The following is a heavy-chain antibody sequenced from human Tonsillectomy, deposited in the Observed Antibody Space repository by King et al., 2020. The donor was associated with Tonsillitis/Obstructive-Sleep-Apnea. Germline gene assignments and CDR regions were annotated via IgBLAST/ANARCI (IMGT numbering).Heavy chain of an antibody. CDR1: GFTFSSYA. CDR3: AKDVTIFGVVIYMEDWFDP. J-gene: IGHJ5*02. CDR2: ISGSGGNT. D-gene: IGHD3-3*01. Sequence: VQLVESGGGLVQPGGSLRLSCAASGFTFSSYAMSWVRQAPGKGLEWVSGISGSGGNTYHADSVKGRFTISRDNSKNTLYLQMNSLRAEDTAVYYCAKDVTIFGVVIYMEDWFDPWGQGTLVTVSS. V-gene: IGHV3-23*04.